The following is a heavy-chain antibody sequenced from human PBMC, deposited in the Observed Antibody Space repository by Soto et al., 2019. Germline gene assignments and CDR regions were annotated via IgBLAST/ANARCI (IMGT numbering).Heavy chain of an antibody. V-gene: IGHV4-30-2*01. CDR1: GGSISSGGYS. CDR3: ARDSLTGYYFDY. J-gene: IGHJ4*02. Sequence: PSETLSLTCAVSGGSISSGGYSWNWIRQPPGKGLEWIGYIYHSGGTYYNPSLKSRVAISVDKSKNQFSLKLSSVTAADTAVYYCARDSLTGYYFDYWGQGMLVTGSS. D-gene: IGHD3-9*01. CDR2: IYHSGGT.